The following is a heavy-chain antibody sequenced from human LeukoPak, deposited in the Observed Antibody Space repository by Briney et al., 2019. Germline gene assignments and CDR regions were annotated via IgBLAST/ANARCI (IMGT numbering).Heavy chain of an antibody. CDR1: GGSFSGYY. CDR2: INHSGST. D-gene: IGHD6-13*01. J-gene: IGHJ5*02. CDR3: ARRRIAAAGT. Sequence: PSETLSLTCAVYGGSFSGYYWSWIRQPPGKRLEWIGEINHSGSTNYNPSLKSRVTISVDTSQNQFSLKLNSVTAADTAVYYCARRRIAAAGTWGQGTLVTVSS. V-gene: IGHV4-34*01.